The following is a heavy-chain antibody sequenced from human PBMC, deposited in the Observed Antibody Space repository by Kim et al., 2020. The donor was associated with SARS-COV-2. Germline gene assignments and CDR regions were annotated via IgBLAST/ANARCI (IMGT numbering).Heavy chain of an antibody. J-gene: IGHJ3*02. CDR1: GFTFSSYG. CDR3: ARDRITIFGVVTHHDAFDI. V-gene: IGHV3-33*01. CDR2: IWYDGSNK. Sequence: GGSLRLSCAASGFTFSSYGMHWVRQAPGKGLEWVAVIWYDGSNKYYADSVKGRFTISRDNSKNTLYLQMNSLRAEDTAVYYCARDRITIFGVVTHHDAFDIWGQGTMVTVSS. D-gene: IGHD3-3*01.